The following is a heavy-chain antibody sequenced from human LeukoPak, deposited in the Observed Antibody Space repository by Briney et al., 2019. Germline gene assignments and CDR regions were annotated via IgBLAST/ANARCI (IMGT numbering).Heavy chain of an antibody. Sequence: GRSLRPSCAASGFPFSSYVMHWLRQAPGKGLEWVAVIWFDGGKIYYADSVMGRFTISRDNSKNTLYLQMNSLRAEDTAVYHCARDFTNIRGGGYFDNWGQGTLVTVSS. J-gene: IGHJ4*02. V-gene: IGHV3-33*01. CDR3: ARDFTNIRGGGYFDN. D-gene: IGHD2/OR15-2a*01. CDR1: GFPFSSYV. CDR2: IWFDGGKI.